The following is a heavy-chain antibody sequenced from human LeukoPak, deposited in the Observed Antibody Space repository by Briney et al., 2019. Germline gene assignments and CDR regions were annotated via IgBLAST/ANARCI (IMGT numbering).Heavy chain of an antibody. CDR1: GSISGYY. J-gene: IGHJ3*02. V-gene: IGHV4-4*09. CDR3: ARQKCTSTSCLTKNAFDI. D-gene: IGHD2-2*01. Sequence: SETLSLTCTVSGSISGYYWSWFRQPPGKGLEWIGYIYTSGSTNYNPSLESRVTISVDTSKNQFSLDLRSVTAADTAVYYCARQKCTSTSCLTKNAFDIWGQGTMVTVSS. CDR2: IYTSGST.